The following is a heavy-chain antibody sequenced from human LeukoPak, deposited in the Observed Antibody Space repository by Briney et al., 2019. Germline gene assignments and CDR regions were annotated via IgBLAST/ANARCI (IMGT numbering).Heavy chain of an antibody. CDR2: MNPNSGNT. CDR3: ARTYYYGSGSYRGAEYFQY. Sequence: ASVKVSCKASGYTFTSYDINWVRQATGQGLEWMGWMNPNSGNTGYAQKFQGRVTITGNTSISTAYMEVSSLRSEDTAVYYCARTYYYGSGSYRGAEYFQYWGQGTLVTVSS. D-gene: IGHD3-10*01. CDR1: GYTFTSYD. V-gene: IGHV1-8*03. J-gene: IGHJ1*01.